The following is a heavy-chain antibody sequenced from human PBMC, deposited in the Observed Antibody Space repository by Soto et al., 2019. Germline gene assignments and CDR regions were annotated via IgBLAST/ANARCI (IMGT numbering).Heavy chain of an antibody. CDR2: IWYDGSNK. Sequence: QVQLVESGGGVVQPGRSLRLSCAASGFTFSSYGMHWVRKAPGKGLEWVAVIWYDGSNKYSADSVKGRFTISRDNSKNTLYLQMNSLRAEDTAVYYCARIMCGGDCYDFDYWGQGTLVTVSS. D-gene: IGHD2-21*02. J-gene: IGHJ4*02. V-gene: IGHV3-33*01. CDR3: ARIMCGGDCYDFDY. CDR1: GFTFSSYG.